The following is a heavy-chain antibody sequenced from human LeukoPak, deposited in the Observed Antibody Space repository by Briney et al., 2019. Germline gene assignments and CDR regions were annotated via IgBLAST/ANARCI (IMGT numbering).Heavy chain of an antibody. J-gene: IGHJ4*02. CDR2: ISGSDGNT. Sequence: PGRSLRLSCAVSGLTFSNYAMSWVRQAPEKGLEWVSAISGSDGNTYYADSVRGRFTISRDNSKNTLYLQMNSLRAEDTAVYYCANNPGRYWGQGTLVTVSS. D-gene: IGHD1-14*01. CDR1: GLTFSNYA. V-gene: IGHV3-23*01. CDR3: ANNPGRY.